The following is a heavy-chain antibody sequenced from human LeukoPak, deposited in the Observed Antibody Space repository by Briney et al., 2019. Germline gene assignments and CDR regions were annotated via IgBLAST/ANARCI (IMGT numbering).Heavy chain of an antibody. CDR3: ARVGYYDSSGYYDY. J-gene: IGHJ4*02. Sequence: PSETLSLTCTVSGGSISSHYRSWIRQPPGKGLEWIGYIYYSGSTNYNPSLKSRVTISVDTSKNQFSLRLSSVTAADTAVYYCARVGYYDSSGYYDYWGQGTLVTVSS. CDR1: GGSISSHY. D-gene: IGHD3-22*01. V-gene: IGHV4-59*11. CDR2: IYYSGST.